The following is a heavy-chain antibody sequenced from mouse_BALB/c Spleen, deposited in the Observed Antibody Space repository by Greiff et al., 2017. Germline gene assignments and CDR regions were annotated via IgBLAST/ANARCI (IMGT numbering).Heavy chain of an antibody. D-gene: IGHD1-1*01. CDR3: ARFTTVVARWDY. CDR2: INPSTGYT. CDR1: GYTFTSYW. V-gene: IGHV1-7*01. J-gene: IGHJ4*01. Sequence: VQLVESGAELAKPGASVKMSCKASGYTFTSYWMHWVKQRPGQGLEWIGYINPSTGYTEYNQKFKDKATLTADKSSSTAYMQLSSLTSEDSAVYYCARFTTVVARWDYWGQGTSVTVSS.